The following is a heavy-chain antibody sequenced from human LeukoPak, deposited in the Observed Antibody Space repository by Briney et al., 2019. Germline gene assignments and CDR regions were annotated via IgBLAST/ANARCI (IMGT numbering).Heavy chain of an antibody. J-gene: IGHJ4*02. CDR1: GGSISSYY. CDR3: ARSDGYTPFDY. D-gene: IGHD5-24*01. V-gene: IGHV4-59*08. CDR2: IYYSGST. Sequence: PSETLSLTCTVSGGSISSYYWSWIRQPPGKGLEWIGYIYYSGSTNYNPSLKSRVTISVDTSKNQFSLKLSSVTAADTAVYYCARSDGYTPFDYWGQGTLVTVSS.